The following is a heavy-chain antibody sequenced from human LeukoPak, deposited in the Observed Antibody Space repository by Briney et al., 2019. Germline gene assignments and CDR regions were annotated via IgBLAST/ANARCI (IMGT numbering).Heavy chain of an antibody. V-gene: IGHV4-61*02. CDR3: ARVGGSSGSFMYYYYYMDV. CDR1: GGSISSGSYY. D-gene: IGHD6-13*01. Sequence: PSETLSLTCTVSGGSISSGSYYWSWIRQPAGKGLEWIGRIYTSGSTNYNPSLKSRVTISVDTSKNQFSLKLSSVTAADTAVYYCARVGGSSGSFMYYYYYMDVWGKGTTVTVSS. J-gene: IGHJ6*03. CDR2: IYTSGST.